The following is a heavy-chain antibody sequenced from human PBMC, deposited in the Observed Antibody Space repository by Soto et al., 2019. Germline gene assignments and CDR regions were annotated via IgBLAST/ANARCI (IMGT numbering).Heavy chain of an antibody. V-gene: IGHV4-59*01. CDR1: GGSISSYY. CDR3: ARARYGSGSYSYYYGMDV. J-gene: IGHJ6*02. Sequence: QVQLQESGPGLVKPSETLSLTCTVSGGSISSYYWSWIRQPPGKGLEWIGYIYYSGRTNYNPSLNSRVTISVDTSKNQFSLKLSSVTAADTAVYYCARARYGSGSYSYYYGMDVWGQGTTVTVSS. D-gene: IGHD3-10*01. CDR2: IYYSGRT.